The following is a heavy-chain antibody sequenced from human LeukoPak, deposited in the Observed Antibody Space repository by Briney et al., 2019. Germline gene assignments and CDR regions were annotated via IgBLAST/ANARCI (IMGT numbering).Heavy chain of an antibody. CDR3: VTGLRGYSGYDHFDY. Sequence: SVKVSCKASGGTFSSYAISWVRQAPGQGLEWMGGIIPIFGTANYAQKFQGRVTITADESTSTAYMELSSLRSEDTAVYYCVTGLRGYSGYDHFDYWGQGTLVTVSS. CDR1: GGTFSSYA. D-gene: IGHD5-12*01. J-gene: IGHJ4*02. CDR2: IIPIFGTA. V-gene: IGHV1-69*01.